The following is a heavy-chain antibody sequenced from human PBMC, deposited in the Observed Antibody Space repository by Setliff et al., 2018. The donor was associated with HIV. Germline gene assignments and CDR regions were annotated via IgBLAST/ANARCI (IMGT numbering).Heavy chain of an antibody. D-gene: IGHD1-7*01. CDR1: GFTFSAHG. CDR2: INYDESSE. V-gene: IGHV3-30*02. Sequence: GGSLRLSCAASGFTFSAHGMHWVRQAPGKGLEWVAFINYDESSEYYVDSVKGRVTISRDNSRNTVDLQMNSLRPEDTAVYYCAKDGDYANWDYDAFDIWGQGTLVTVSS. CDR3: AKDGDYANWDYDAFDI. J-gene: IGHJ3*02.